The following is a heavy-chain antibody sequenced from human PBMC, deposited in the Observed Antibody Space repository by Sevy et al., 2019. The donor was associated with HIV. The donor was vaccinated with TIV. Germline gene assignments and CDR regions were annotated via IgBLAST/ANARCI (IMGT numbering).Heavy chain of an antibody. Sequence: GESLKISCAASGFTFSDYYMSWIRQAPGKGLEWVSYISSSGTYTNYADSVKGRFTISRDNAKNSLYLQMNSLRAEDTAVYYCARGPLGAVAFPPCLDYWGQGTLVTVSS. CDR3: ARGPLGAVAFPPCLDY. D-gene: IGHD6-19*01. V-gene: IGHV3-11*06. CDR1: GFTFSDYY. J-gene: IGHJ4*02. CDR2: ISSSGTYT.